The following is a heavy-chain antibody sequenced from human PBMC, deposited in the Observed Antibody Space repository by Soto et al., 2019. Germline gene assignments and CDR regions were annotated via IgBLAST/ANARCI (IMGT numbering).Heavy chain of an antibody. CDR1: GYTFTSYG. V-gene: IGHV1-18*01. D-gene: IGHD2-21*02. J-gene: IGHJ6*02. CDR2: ISAYNGNT. CDR3: ARDPRGGNSYYYYYYGMDV. Sequence: QVQLVQSGAEVKKPGASVKVSCKASGYTFTSYGISWVRQAPGQGLEWMGWISAYNGNTNYAQKLQGRVTMTTDTSTSTAYMERRSLRSDDTAVYYCARDPRGGNSYYYYYYGMDVWGQGTTVTVSS.